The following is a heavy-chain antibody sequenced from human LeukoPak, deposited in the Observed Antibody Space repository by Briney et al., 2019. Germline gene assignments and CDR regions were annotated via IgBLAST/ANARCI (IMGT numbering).Heavy chain of an antibody. Sequence: SETLSLTCAVYGGSFSGYYWSWIRQPPGKGLEWIGEINHSGSTNYNPSLKSRVIISVDTSKNQFSLKLSSVTAADTAVYYCARLYKGYYYGSGTTGYYFDYWGQGTLVTVSS. J-gene: IGHJ4*02. CDR3: ARLYKGYYYGSGTTGYYFDY. D-gene: IGHD3-10*01. CDR2: INHSGST. CDR1: GGSFSGYY. V-gene: IGHV4-34*01.